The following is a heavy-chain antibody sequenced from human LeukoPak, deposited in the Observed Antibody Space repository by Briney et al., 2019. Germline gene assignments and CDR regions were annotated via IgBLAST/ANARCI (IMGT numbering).Heavy chain of an antibody. CDR3: AASGLNYDINY. Sequence: SETLSLTCTVSGGSISSYYWSWIRQPPGRGLEWIGYIYYTGSTNYNPSLKSRVTISIDTSKNQFSLRLSSVTAADAAVYYCAASGLNYDINYWGQGTLVTVSS. CDR1: GGSISSYY. D-gene: IGHD3-9*01. J-gene: IGHJ4*02. CDR2: IYYTGST. V-gene: IGHV4-59*01.